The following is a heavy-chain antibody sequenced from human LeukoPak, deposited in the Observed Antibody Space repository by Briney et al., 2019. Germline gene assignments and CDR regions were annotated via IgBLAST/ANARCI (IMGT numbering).Heavy chain of an antibody. V-gene: IGHV4-39*01. CDR2: IYYSGST. CDR1: GGSISSSSYY. CDR3: ARQAKSEVGATD. J-gene: IGHJ4*02. D-gene: IGHD1-26*01. Sequence: SETLSLTCTVSGGSISSSSYYWGWIRQPPGKGLEWIGSIYYSGSTYYNPSLKSRVTISVDTSKNQFSLKLSSVTAAGTAVYYCARQAKSEVGATDWGQGTLVTVSS.